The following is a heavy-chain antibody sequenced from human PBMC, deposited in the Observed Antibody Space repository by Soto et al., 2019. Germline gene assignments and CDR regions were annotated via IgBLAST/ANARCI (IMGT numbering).Heavy chain of an antibody. D-gene: IGHD2-21*02. CDR1: GDTFTDYY. CDR2: VNPSGGHT. CDR3: ARGGHVVVVTAALDY. J-gene: IGHJ4*02. Sequence: QVQLMQSGAEVKKPGASVKVSCKASGDTFTDYYIHCVRQATGQGLEWMGTVNPSGGHTTFAQHFLGRVTMTRDTSTSTLYMELTSLTSDDTAIYYCARGGHVVVVTAALDYWGQGTLVTVSS. V-gene: IGHV1-46*01.